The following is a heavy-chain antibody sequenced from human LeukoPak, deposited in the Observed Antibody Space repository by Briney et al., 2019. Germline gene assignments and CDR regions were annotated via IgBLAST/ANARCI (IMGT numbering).Heavy chain of an antibody. CDR2: ISSSGSTI. CDR1: GFTFSSYE. CDR3: ARDRWTVTHFDY. D-gene: IGHD4-17*01. V-gene: IGHV3-48*03. Sequence: GASLRLSCAASGFTFSSYEMNWVRQAPGKGLEWVSYISSSGSTIYYADSVKGRFTISRDNAKNSLYLQMNSLRAEDTAVYYCARDRWTVTHFDYWGQGTLVTVSS. J-gene: IGHJ4*02.